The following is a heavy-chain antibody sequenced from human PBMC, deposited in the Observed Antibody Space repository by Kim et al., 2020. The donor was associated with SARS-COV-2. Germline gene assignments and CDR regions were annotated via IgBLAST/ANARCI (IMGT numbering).Heavy chain of an antibody. D-gene: IGHD3-9*01. Sequence: QKFQGRVTITADEATSTAYMEQSSLRSEDTAVYYCARDLRYFDWLPRMDVWGQGTTVTVSS. V-gene: IGHV1-69*01. CDR3: ARDLRYFDWLPRMDV. J-gene: IGHJ6*02.